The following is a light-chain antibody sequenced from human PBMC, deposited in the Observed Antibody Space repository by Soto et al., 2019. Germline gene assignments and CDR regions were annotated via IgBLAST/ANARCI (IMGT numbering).Light chain of an antibody. CDR2: WAS. CDR3: QQYYTTPLT. CDR1: HSGLSSSNNKNH. Sequence: DIVMTQSPASLAVSLGEMATINVKSSHSGLSSSNNKNHLAWYQQKKGQPPKXXIYWASTRESGVPDRFSGSGYGTDFNLTISSLQAEDVAVYFCQQYYTTPLTFGGGTKVDIK. V-gene: IGKV4-1*01. J-gene: IGKJ4*01.